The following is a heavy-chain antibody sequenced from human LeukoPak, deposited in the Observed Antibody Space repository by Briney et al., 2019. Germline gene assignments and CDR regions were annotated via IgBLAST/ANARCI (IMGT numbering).Heavy chain of an antibody. CDR1: GFIFSSYW. Sequence: GGSLRLSCAASGFIFSSYWMSWVRQAPGKGLEWVANINQHGGEKNYVDSVKGRFTISRDSAKNSLYLPMNSLRADDTAVYYCARNLVWGAFDIWGQGTMITVSS. CDR2: INQHGGEK. CDR3: ARNLVWGAFDI. D-gene: IGHD3/OR15-3a*01. V-gene: IGHV3-7*01. J-gene: IGHJ3*02.